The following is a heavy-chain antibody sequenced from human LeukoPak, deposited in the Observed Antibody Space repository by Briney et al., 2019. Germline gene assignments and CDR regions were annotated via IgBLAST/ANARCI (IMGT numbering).Heavy chain of an antibody. CDR3: GRGMRDYYGLDY. CDR2: ISGSSGTT. J-gene: IGHJ4*02. D-gene: IGHD3-10*01. V-gene: IGHV3-23*01. Sequence: PGGSLRLSCAASGFTFSSHAMSWVRQAPGKGLEWVSTISGSSGTTYYADSVRGRFTISRDNAKNTLFLQMNSLTVEDTAVYYCGRGMRDYYGLDYWGQGILVTVSS. CDR1: GFTFSSHA.